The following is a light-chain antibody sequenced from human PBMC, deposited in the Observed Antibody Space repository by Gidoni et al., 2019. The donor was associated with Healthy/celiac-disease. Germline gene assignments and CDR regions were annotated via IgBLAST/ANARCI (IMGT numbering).Light chain of an antibody. CDR1: QSVSSSY. Sequence: EIVLTQSQGTLSWSPGERATLSCRASQSVSSSYLAWYQQKPGQAPRLIIYGATSRATGIPDRFSGSGSGIDFNLTISRLEPEDFAVYYCQQYGSSPPVTFGGGTKVEIK. CDR3: QQYGSSPPVT. V-gene: IGKV3-20*01. CDR2: GAT. J-gene: IGKJ4*01.